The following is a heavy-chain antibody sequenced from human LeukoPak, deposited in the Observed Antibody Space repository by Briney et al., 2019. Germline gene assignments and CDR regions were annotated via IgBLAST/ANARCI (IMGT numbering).Heavy chain of an antibody. CDR2: INSDGSST. CDR3: AREWLRSPDAFDI. CDR1: GFTFSSYW. J-gene: IGHJ3*02. D-gene: IGHD5-12*01. V-gene: IGHV3-74*01. Sequence: PGGSLRLSCAASGFTFSSYWMHWVRQAPGKGLVWVSRINSDGSSTSYADSVKGRFTISRDNAKNTLYLQMNSLRAEDTAVYYCAREWLRSPDAFDIWGQGTMVTVSS.